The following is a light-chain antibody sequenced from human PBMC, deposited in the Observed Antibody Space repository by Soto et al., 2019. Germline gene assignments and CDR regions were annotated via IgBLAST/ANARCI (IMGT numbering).Light chain of an antibody. CDR2: GVS. CDR3: SSYAGSNNYVV. CDR1: SSDIGAYNF. V-gene: IGLV2-8*01. J-gene: IGLJ2*01. Sequence: QSVLTQPPSASGSPGQSVSISCTGTSSDIGAYNFVSWYQQHPGKAPRLMIYGVSKRPSGVPDRFSGSKSGNTASLTVSGLQAEDEADYYCSSYAGSNNYVVFGGGTQLTVL.